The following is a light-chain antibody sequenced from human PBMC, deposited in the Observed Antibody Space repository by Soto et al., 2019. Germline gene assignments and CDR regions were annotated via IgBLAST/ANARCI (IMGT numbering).Light chain of an antibody. J-gene: IGKJ1*01. CDR2: KAS. V-gene: IGKV1-5*03. CDR1: QSIGSW. CDR3: QLYNSYLWR. Sequence: DIQMTQSPSTLSASVGDRVAITCRASQSIGSWVAWYQQKPGKAPKVLISKASTLEGGVPARFSGSGSGTEFTLIISSLQTDAVATYHCQLYNSYLWRFGQGTKV.